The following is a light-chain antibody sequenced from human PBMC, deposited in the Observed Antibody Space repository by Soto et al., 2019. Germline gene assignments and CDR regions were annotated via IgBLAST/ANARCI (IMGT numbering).Light chain of an antibody. V-gene: IGLV1-44*01. J-gene: IGLJ1*01. CDR2: SNY. CDR3: SAWDARLNGYV. CDR1: SSNIGSKT. Sequence: QSVLTQPPSASGTPGQRVTISCSGSSSNIGSKTVNWYQQLPGTAPKLLIYSNYQRPSGVPDRFSGSKSGTSASLAISGLQSEDEADYYCSAWDARLNGYVFGTGTKPTVL.